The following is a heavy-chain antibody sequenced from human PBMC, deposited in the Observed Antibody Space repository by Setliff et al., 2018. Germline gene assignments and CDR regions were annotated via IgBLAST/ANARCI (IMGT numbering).Heavy chain of an antibody. CDR1: GYSFSTYA. Sequence: ASVKVSCKASGYSFSTYAMSWIRQAPGQGLEWMGWINTNTGNPSYAQGFTGRFVFSLDTSVSTAYLQISSLKAEDTAVYYCARGVYEYSYGYRGHYYYYMDVWGKGATVTVSS. D-gene: IGHD3-16*01. CDR3: ARGVYEYSYGYRGHYYYYMDV. J-gene: IGHJ6*03. CDR2: INTNTGNP. V-gene: IGHV7-4-1*02.